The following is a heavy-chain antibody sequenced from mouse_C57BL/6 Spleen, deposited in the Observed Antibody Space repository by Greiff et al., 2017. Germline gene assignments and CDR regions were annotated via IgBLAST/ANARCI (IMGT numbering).Heavy chain of an antibody. J-gene: IGHJ1*03. CDR1: GFTFSDYY. Sequence: EVQRVESEGGLVQPGSSMKLSCTASGFTFSDYYMAWVRQVPEKGLEWVANINYDGSSTYYLDSLKSRFIISRDNAKNILYLQMSSLKSEDTATYYCARDEGDWYFDVWGTGTTVTVSS. V-gene: IGHV5-16*01. CDR2: INYDGSST. CDR3: ARDEGDWYFDV.